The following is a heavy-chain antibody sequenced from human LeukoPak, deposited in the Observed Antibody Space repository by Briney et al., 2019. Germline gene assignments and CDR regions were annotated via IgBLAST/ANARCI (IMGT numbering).Heavy chain of an antibody. J-gene: IGHJ4*02. V-gene: IGHV4-4*02. Sequence: PSGTLSLTCAVFGGFISSSNWWSWVRQAPGKGLEWIGEISHNGNTNFNPSLKSRLTISVDKSKNQFSLKLSSVTAADTAVYYCARGGLNFGGNWGQGVLVTVSS. D-gene: IGHD1-14*01. CDR1: GGFISSSNW. CDR3: ARGGLNFGGN. CDR2: ISHNGNT.